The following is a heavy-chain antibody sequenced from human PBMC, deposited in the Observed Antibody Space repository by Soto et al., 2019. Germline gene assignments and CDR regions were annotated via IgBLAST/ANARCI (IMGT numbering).Heavy chain of an antibody. CDR3: ENLDLTFGSIDVFDL. V-gene: IGHV5-10-1*01. J-gene: IGHJ3*01. D-gene: IGHD3-3*01. Sequence: GESLKISCQGSGYTLSDYRISWVRQMPGKGLEWLGTIDSSDSYITYSPSFQGHVTISADKSISTAFLRWTSLKSSDSAMYYCENLDLTFGSIDVFDLWGQGTMVTVSS. CDR2: IDSSDSYI. CDR1: GYTLSDYR.